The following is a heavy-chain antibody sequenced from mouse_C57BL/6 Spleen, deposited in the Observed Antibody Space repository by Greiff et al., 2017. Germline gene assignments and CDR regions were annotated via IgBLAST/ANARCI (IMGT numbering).Heavy chain of an antibody. J-gene: IGHJ4*01. Sequence: EVKLMESGGGLVQPGGSLKLSCAASGFTFSDYYMYWVRQTPEKRLEWVAYISNGGGSTYYPDTAKGRFTISRDNAKNTLYLQMSRLKSEDTAMYYGASPTTVLSRGYAMDYWGQGTSVTVSS. CDR3: ASPTTVLSRGYAMDY. D-gene: IGHD1-1*01. V-gene: IGHV5-12*01. CDR1: GFTFSDYY. CDR2: ISNGGGST.